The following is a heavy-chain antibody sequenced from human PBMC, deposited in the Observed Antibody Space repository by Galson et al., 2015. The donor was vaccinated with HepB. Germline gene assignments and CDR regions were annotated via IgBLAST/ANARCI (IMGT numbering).Heavy chain of an antibody. CDR2: IIPIFGTA. CDR1: GGTFSSYA. D-gene: IGHD2-15*01. Sequence: SVKVSCKASGGTFSSYAISWVRQAPGQGLEWMGGIIPIFGTANYAQKFQGRVTITADKSTSTAYMELSSLRSEDTAVYYCARSRGRYCSGGSCYDFDYWGQGTLVTVSS. CDR3: ARSRGRYCSGGSCYDFDY. J-gene: IGHJ4*02. V-gene: IGHV1-69*06.